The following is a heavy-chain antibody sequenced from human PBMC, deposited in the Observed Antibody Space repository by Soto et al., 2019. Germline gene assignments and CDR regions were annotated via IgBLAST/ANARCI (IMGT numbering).Heavy chain of an antibody. CDR2: ISSSSSYI. V-gene: IGHV3-21*01. D-gene: IGHD3-3*01. CDR1: GFTFSSYS. Sequence: PGGSLRLSCAASGFTFSSYSMNWVRQAPGKGLEWVSSISSSSSYIYYADSVKGRFTISRDNAKNSLYLQMNSLRAEDTAVYYCARVHYDFWSGYYNPASYSGMDTWGLDNTLTVSS. J-gene: IGHJ6*02. CDR3: ARVHYDFWSGYYNPASYSGMDT.